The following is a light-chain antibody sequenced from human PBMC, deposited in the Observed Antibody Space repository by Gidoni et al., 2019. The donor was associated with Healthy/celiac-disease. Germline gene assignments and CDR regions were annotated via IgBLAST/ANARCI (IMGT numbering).Light chain of an antibody. J-gene: IGKJ2*04. CDR3: QQSYSTTCS. V-gene: IGKV1-39*01. Sequence: IQMTQSPSSLPASVGDRVTITCRASQSISSYLNWYQQKPGKAPTLLIYAASSLQSRVPSRFGGSGSMTDFTLTISRLQPEDFATYYYQQSYSTTCSFGQGTKLEIK. CDR1: QSISSY. CDR2: AAS.